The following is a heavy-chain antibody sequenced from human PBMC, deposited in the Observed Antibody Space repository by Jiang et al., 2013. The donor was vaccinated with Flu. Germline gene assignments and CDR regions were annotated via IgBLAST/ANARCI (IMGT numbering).Heavy chain of an antibody. D-gene: IGHD6-19*01. J-gene: IGHJ5*02. V-gene: IGHV4-59*01. CDR1: GVSIGSTYY. Sequence: GLVKPSETLSLTCTVSGVSIGSTYYWSWIRQPPGKGLEWIGYIYYSGSTNYNPSLKSRVTISVDTSKNQFSLKLSSVTAADTAVYYCARGGGWYETWFDPWGQGTLVTVSS. CDR2: IYYSGST. CDR3: ARGGGWYETWFDP.